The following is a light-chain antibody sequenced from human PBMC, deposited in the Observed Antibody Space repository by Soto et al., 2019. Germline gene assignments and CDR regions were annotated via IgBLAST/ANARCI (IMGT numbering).Light chain of an antibody. CDR2: AAS. J-gene: IGKJ1*01. CDR1: QSISSY. V-gene: IGKV1-39*01. Sequence: QSISSYLNWYQQKPGKAPKLLIYAASRLQSGVPSRSSGSGSVRVPTLTLSRPQPEDLATYYCQQNYSSPRAVGQGTKVDIK. CDR3: QQNYSSPRA.